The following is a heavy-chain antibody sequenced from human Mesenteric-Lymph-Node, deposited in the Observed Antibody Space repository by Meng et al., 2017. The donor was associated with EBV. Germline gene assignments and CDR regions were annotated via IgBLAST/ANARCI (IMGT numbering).Heavy chain of an antibody. J-gene: IGHJ4*02. V-gene: IGHV1-18*01. D-gene: IGHD4-17*01. CDR1: GYTLTSYG. CDR2: ISAKNGNK. Sequence: QVQLVQSGXEVKKXXXSVKVPCKASGYTLTSYGISWVRQAPGQGLEWMGWISAKNGNKNSAQKFQGRLTMTTDTSTSTAYLELRSLRSDDTAVYYCARVHDYGDLIFDYWGQGTMVPVSS. CDR3: ARVHDYGDLIFDY.